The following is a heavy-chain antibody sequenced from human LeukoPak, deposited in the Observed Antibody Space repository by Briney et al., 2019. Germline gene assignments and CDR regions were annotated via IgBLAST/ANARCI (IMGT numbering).Heavy chain of an antibody. D-gene: IGHD3-22*01. V-gene: IGHV3-48*01. J-gene: IGHJ4*02. CDR3: AREGSYYYDSSGTFDY. CDR1: GFTFSSYW. Sequence: GGSLRLSCAASGFTFSSYWMSWVRQAPGKGLEWVSYISSGSSTIYYADSVKGRFTISRDTAKNSLYLQMNSLRAEDTAVYYCAREGSYYYDSSGTFDYWGQGTLVTVSS. CDR2: ISSGSSTI.